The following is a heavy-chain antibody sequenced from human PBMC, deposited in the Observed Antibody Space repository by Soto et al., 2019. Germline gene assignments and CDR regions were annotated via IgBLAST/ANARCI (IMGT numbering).Heavy chain of an antibody. V-gene: IGHV1-46*01. CDR1: GYTFTIYY. CDR2: INPSGVST. D-gene: IGHD2-2*02. J-gene: IGHJ6*04. CDR3: ARGIGFCSSTSCYNLRYGMDV. Sequence: GASVKVSCKASGYTFTIYYMHWVRQAPGQGLEWMCIINPSGVSTSYAQKFQGRVTMTRDTSTSTDYRELSSLRSEGKAVYYCARGIGFCSSTSCYNLRYGMDVWGEGTQVTVSS.